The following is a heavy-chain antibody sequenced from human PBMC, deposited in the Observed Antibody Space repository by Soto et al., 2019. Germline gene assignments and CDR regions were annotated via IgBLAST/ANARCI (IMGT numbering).Heavy chain of an antibody. D-gene: IGHD1-1*01. Sequence: QVQLVESGGGVVQPGTSLRLSCAASGFTFSNYGMHWVRQTPGKGLEGLALILYDGSNKYYADSVKGRFTISRDNSKNAPYLQVSSLRAEDTAVYYCAKSRDAYNFYFYDGMDVWGHGNSGTVSS. CDR3: AKSRDAYNFYFYDGMDV. CDR2: ILYDGSNK. CDR1: GFTFSNYG. J-gene: IGHJ6*02. V-gene: IGHV3-30*18.